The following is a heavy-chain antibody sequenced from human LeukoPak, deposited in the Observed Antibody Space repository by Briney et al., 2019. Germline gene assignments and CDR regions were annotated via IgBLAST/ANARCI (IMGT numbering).Heavy chain of an antibody. CDR1: GGSISSSNW. CDR3: ARVDSSGYYSAGLDC. Sequence: SGTLSLTCAVSGGSISSSNWWSWVRQLPGKGLEWIGEIYHSGSTNYNPSLKSRVTISVDKSKNQFSLKLSSVTAADTAVYYCARVDSSGYYSAGLDCWGQGTLVTVSS. J-gene: IGHJ4*02. CDR2: IYHSGST. D-gene: IGHD3-22*01. V-gene: IGHV4-4*02.